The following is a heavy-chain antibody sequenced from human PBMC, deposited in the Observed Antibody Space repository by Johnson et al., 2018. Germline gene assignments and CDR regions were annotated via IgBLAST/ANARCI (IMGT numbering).Heavy chain of an antibody. CDR3: ARVLSGFGEYYYYMDV. D-gene: IGHD3-10*01. CDR2: INHSGST. CDR1: GGSFSGYY. V-gene: IGHV4-34*01. J-gene: IGHJ6*03. Sequence: QVQLQQWGAGLLKPSETLSLTCAVYGGSFSGYYWSWIRQPPGKGLEWIGEINHSGSTNYNPSLKSRVTISVDTSKTQFSLKLSSVTAADTGVYYCARVLSGFGEYYYYMDVWGKGTTVTVSS.